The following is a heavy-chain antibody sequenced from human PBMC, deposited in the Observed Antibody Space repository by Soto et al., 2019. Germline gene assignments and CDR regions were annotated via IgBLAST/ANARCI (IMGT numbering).Heavy chain of an antibody. Sequence: PSETLSLTCTVSGASISSNTYYWAWIRRPPGKGLECIGSIYYDGSTYYNPSLKSRLTISVDTSKNQFSLKLSSVTAADTAVYYCASVTRTCISTSCYRYYYGMDVWGQGTTVTVSS. J-gene: IGHJ6*02. CDR2: IYYDGST. CDR3: ASVTRTCISTSCYRYYYGMDV. D-gene: IGHD2-2*02. V-gene: IGHV4-39*07. CDR1: GASISSNTYY.